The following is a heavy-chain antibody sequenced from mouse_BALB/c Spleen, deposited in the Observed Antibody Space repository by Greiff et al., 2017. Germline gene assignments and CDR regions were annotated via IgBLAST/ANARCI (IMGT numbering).Heavy chain of an antibody. J-gene: IGHJ4*01. CDR3: AREGGYQAMDY. CDR2: ISSGSSTI. D-gene: IGHD2-2*01. Sequence: EVHLVESGGGLVQPGGSRKLSCAASGFTFSSFGMHWVRQAPEKGLEWVAYISSGSSTIYYADTVKGRFTISRDNPKNTLFLQMTSLRSEDTAMYYCAREGGYQAMDYWGQGTSVTVSS. CDR1: GFTFSSFG. V-gene: IGHV5-17*02.